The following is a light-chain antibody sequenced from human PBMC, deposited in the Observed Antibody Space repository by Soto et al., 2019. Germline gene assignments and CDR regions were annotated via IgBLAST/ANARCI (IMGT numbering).Light chain of an antibody. V-gene: IGKV3-15*01. CDR2: DAS. CDR1: QNIRSS. Sequence: VWPQSTASLSASPGERVTLSCRASQNIRSSLAWYQQRPGQAPRLLIYDASTRATGIPPRFSGGGSGTEFTVTISSLQSEDFAIYYCQQYDIWPPYTWGQGTKV. J-gene: IGKJ2*01. CDR3: QQYDIWPPYT.